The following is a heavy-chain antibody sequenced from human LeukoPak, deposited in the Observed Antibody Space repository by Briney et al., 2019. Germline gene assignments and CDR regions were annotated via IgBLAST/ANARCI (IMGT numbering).Heavy chain of an antibody. CDR2: INRSGST. J-gene: IGHJ6*03. Sequence: NASETLSLTCAVYGGSFSDYYWSWIRQPPGKGLEWIGEINRSGSTYYNPSLKRRVTISVDTSKNQFSLKLSSVTAADTAVYYCARLVVPAATPYYYYYYMDVWGKGTTVTISS. V-gene: IGHV4-34*01. CDR1: GGSFSDYY. D-gene: IGHD2-2*02. CDR3: ARLVVPAATPYYYYYYMDV.